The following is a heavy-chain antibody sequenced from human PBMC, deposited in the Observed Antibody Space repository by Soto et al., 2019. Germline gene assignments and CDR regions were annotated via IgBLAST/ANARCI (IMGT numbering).Heavy chain of an antibody. CDR2: IIPIFGTA. CDR3: ARGPNIVVVPAATPRGFDP. V-gene: IGHV1-69*13. Sequence: ASVKVSCKASGGTFSSYAISWVRQAPGQGLEWMGGIIPIFGTANYAQKFQGRVTITADESTSTAYMELSSLRSEDTAVYYCARGPNIVVVPAATPRGFDPWGQGTLVTVSS. CDR1: GGTFSSYA. D-gene: IGHD2-2*01. J-gene: IGHJ5*02.